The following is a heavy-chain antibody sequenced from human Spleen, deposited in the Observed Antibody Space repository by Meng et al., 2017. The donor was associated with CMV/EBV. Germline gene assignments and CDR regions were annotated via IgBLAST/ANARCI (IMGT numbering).Heavy chain of an antibody. CDR3: AGYETGYCSSTSCYF. J-gene: IGHJ4*02. CDR1: GHTFSSYS. D-gene: IGHD2-2*01. CDR2: ISGSGGST. V-gene: IGHV3-23*01. Sequence: GESLKISCRASGHTFSSYSMSWVRQAPGKGLEWVSSISGSGGSTYSADSVKGRLTISRDNSESTLYLQMNSLTAEDTAIYYCAGYETGYCSSTSCYFWGQGTLVTVSS.